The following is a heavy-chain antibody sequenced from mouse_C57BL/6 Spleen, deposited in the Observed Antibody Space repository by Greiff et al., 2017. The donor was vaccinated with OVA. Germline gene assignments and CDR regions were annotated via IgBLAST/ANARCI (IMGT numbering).Heavy chain of an antibody. CDR3: ARESMVFDY. CDR1: GYSITSGYY. J-gene: IGHJ2*01. Sequence: ESGPGLVKPSQSLSLTCSVTGYSITSGYYWNWIRQFPGNKLEWMGYISYDGSNNYNPSLKNRISITRDTSKNQFFLKLNSVTTEDTATYYCARESMVFDYWGQGTTLTVSS. D-gene: IGHD2-10*02. V-gene: IGHV3-6*01. CDR2: ISYDGSN.